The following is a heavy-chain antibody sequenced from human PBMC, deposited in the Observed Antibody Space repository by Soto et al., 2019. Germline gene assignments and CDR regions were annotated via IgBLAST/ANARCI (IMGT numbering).Heavy chain of an antibody. Sequence: KTSETLSLTCTVSGGSISSYYWSWIRQPPGKGLEWIGYIYYSGSTNYNPSLKSRVTIPVDTSKNQFSLKLSSVTAADTAVYYCARDYYDSSGYRHDAFDIWGQGTMVTVSS. D-gene: IGHD3-22*01. CDR3: ARDYYDSSGYRHDAFDI. CDR2: IYYSGST. V-gene: IGHV4-59*01. J-gene: IGHJ3*02. CDR1: GGSISSYY.